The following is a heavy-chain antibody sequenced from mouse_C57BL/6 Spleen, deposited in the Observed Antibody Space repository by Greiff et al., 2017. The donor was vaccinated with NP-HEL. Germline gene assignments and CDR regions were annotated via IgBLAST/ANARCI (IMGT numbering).Heavy chain of an antibody. D-gene: IGHD1-1*01. Sequence: VQLKQSGPELVKPGASVKIPCTASGYTFTDYNMDWVKQSHGKSLEWIGDINPNNGGTIYNQKFKGKATLTVDKSSSTAYMELRSLTSEDTAVYYCARKGDGVNTVVATYWYFEVWGTGTTVTVAS. CDR1: GYTFTDYN. V-gene: IGHV1-18*01. J-gene: IGHJ1*03. CDR3: ARKGDGVNTVVATYWYFEV. CDR2: INPNNGGT.